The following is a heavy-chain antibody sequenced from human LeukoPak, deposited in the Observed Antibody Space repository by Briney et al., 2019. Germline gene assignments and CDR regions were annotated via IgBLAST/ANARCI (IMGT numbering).Heavy chain of an antibody. CDR1: GYTFATYF. CDR2: IKPNSGVT. D-gene: IGHD2-21*02. J-gene: IGHJ4*02. CDR3: ARPTYCGSDCYFNFDY. V-gene: IGHV1-2*02. Sequence: ASVKVSCKTSGYTFATYFMHWVRQAPGQGLEWMGYIKPNSGVTNYAQKFRGRVTMTWDTSISTAYIELSGLTSDDTAIYYCARPTYCGSDCYFNFDYWGQGTLVTVSS.